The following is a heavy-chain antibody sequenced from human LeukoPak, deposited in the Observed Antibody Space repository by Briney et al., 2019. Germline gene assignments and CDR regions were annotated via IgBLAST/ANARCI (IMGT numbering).Heavy chain of an antibody. J-gene: IGHJ4*02. CDR3: AHLSAYFDS. Sequence: SGPTLVNPTQTLTLTCTFSGFSLTTSGVGVGWIRQPPGKALEWLALVYWNDAKPYSPSLKNRLTITKDTSKNQVVLTMTNMDPVDTATYYCAHLSAYFDSWGPGTPVTVSS. V-gene: IGHV2-5*01. CDR2: VYWNDAK. CDR1: GFSLTTSGVG. D-gene: IGHD3-3*01.